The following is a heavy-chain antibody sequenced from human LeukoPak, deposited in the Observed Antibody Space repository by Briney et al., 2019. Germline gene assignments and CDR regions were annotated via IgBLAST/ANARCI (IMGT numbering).Heavy chain of an antibody. D-gene: IGHD1-26*01. J-gene: IGHJ4*02. CDR1: GGSISSYY. Sequence: SETLSLTCTVSGGSISSYYWSWIRQPPGKGLEWIGYIYYSGSTNYNPFLKSRVTISVDTSKNQFSLKLSSVTAADTAVYYCARDDDSGSSYWGQGTLVTVSS. CDR2: IYYSGST. CDR3: ARDDDSGSSY. V-gene: IGHV4-59*01.